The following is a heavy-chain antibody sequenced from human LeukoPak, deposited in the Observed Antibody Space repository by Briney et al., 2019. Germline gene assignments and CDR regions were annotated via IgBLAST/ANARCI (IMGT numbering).Heavy chain of an antibody. D-gene: IGHD3-22*01. V-gene: IGHV3-30-3*01. CDR1: GFTFSSYA. Sequence: GGSLRLSCAASGFTFSSYATHWVRQAPGKGLEWVAVISYDGSNKYYADSVKGRFTISRDNSKNTLYLQMNSLRAEDTAVYYCASEGHYYDSSGYPPPFDYWGQGTLVTVSS. CDR2: ISYDGSNK. J-gene: IGHJ4*02. CDR3: ASEGHYYDSSGYPPPFDY.